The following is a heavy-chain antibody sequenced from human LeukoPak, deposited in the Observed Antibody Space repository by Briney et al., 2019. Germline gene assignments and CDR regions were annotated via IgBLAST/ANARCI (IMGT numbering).Heavy chain of an antibody. CDR1: GFTFSSYG. CDR2: ISYDGSNK. J-gene: IGHJ4*02. D-gene: IGHD3-22*01. CDR3: ARDIGITMITCFDY. Sequence: PGGSLRLSCAASGFTFSSYGMHWVRQAPGKGLEWVAVISYDGSNKYYADSVKGRFTISRDNSKNTLYLQMNSLRAEDTAVYYCARDIGITMITCFDYWGQGTLVTVSS. V-gene: IGHV3-30*03.